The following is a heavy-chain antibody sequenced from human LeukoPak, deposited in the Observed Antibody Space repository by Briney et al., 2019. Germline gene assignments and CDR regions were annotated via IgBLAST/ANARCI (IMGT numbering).Heavy chain of an antibody. Sequence: ASVKVSCKASGYTFTGYYMHWVRQAPGQGLEWMGRINPNSGGTNYAQKFQGRVTMTRDTSISTAYMELSRLRSDDTAVYYCARVKDSGWSDFGYWGQGTLVTVSS. CDR1: GYTFTGYY. D-gene: IGHD6-19*01. J-gene: IGHJ4*02. V-gene: IGHV1-2*06. CDR2: INPNSGGT. CDR3: ARVKDSGWSDFGY.